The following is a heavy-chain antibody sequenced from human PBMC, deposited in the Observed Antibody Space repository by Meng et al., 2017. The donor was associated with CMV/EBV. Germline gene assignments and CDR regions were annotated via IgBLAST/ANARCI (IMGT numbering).Heavy chain of an antibody. Sequence: GGSLKISCAASGFTFSSYGMHWVRQAPGKGLEWVAFIRYDGSNKYYADSVKGRFTISRDNSKNTLYLQMNSLRAEDTAVYYCAKWAYYYDSSGTNYFDYWGQGTLVTVSS. CDR1: GFTFSSYG. CDR3: AKWAYYYDSSGTNYFDY. D-gene: IGHD3-22*01. CDR2: IRYDGSNK. V-gene: IGHV3-30*02. J-gene: IGHJ4*02.